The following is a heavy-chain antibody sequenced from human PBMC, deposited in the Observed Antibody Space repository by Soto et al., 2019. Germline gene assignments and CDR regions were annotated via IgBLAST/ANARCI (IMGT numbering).Heavy chain of an antibody. J-gene: IGHJ5*02. CDR1: GGTFSSYT. CDR2: IIPILGIA. D-gene: IGHD6-19*01. Sequence: QVQLVQSGAEVKKPGSSVKVSCKASGGTFSSYTISWVRQAPGQGLEWMGRIIPILGIANYAQKFQGRVTITADKSTSPAYMELSSLRSEDTAVYYCAAVAGTDGWFDPWGQGTLVTVSS. CDR3: AAVAGTDGWFDP. V-gene: IGHV1-69*02.